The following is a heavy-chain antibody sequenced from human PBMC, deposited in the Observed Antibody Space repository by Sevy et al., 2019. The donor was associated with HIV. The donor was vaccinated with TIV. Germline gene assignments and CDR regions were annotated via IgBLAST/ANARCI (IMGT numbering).Heavy chain of an antibody. CDR1: GFTFSSYG. J-gene: IGHJ5*02. CDR2: ISYDGSNK. V-gene: IGHV3-30*18. Sequence: GGSLRLSCAASGFTFSSYGMHWVRHAPGKGLDWVTVISYDGSNKYYADSVKGRFTISRDNSKNTLYLQMNSLRVDDTAVYYCAKGSQWLVRDWFDPWGQGTLVTVSS. D-gene: IGHD6-19*01. CDR3: AKGSQWLVRDWFDP.